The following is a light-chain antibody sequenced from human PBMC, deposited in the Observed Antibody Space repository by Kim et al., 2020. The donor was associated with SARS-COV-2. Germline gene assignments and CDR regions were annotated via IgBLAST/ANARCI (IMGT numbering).Light chain of an antibody. CDR2: RNN. J-gene: IGLJ3*02. Sequence: RQTATLTGTGNINNVGDQGAAWLQQHQGHPPKLLSYRNNNRPSGISERLSASRSGNTASLTITGLQPEDEADYYCSAWDSSLTTWVLGGGTQLTVL. CDR1: INNVGDQG. V-gene: IGLV10-54*01. CDR3: SAWDSSLTTWV.